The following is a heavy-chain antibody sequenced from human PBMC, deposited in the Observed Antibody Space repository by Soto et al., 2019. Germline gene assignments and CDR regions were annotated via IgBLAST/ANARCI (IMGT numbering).Heavy chain of an antibody. Sequence: GGSLRLSCAASGFTFSTYWMHWVRQTPEKGLVWVSRINSDGSSTNYADSVKGRFTISRDNAKNTLYLRMNSLRAEDTAVYYCARAGPDFDYWGQGTLVTVSS. CDR2: INSDGSST. CDR1: GFTFSTYW. J-gene: IGHJ4*02. CDR3: ARAGPDFDY. V-gene: IGHV3-74*01.